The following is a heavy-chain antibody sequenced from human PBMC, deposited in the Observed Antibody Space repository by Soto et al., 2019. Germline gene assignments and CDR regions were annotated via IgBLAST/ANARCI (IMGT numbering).Heavy chain of an antibody. D-gene: IGHD4-17*01. Sequence: QVQLVQSGAEVKKPGSSVKVSCKASGGTFSSYAISWVRQAPGQGLEWMGGIIPIFGTANYAQKFQGRITITADKSTSTAYMELSSLRSEDTAVYYCARDDRDYGDNGWFDPWGQGTLVTVSS. J-gene: IGHJ5*02. CDR1: GGTFSSYA. CDR3: ARDDRDYGDNGWFDP. V-gene: IGHV1-69*06. CDR2: IIPIFGTA.